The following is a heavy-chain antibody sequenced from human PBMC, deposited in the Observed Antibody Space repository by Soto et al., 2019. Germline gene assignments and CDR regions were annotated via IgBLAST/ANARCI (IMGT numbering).Heavy chain of an antibody. D-gene: IGHD2-21*01. Sequence: PSETLSLTCTVSGGSISSYYWSWIRQPPGKGLEWIGYIYYSGSTNYNPSLKSRVTISVDTSKNQFSLKLSSVTAADTAVYYCARAGDVAVIATETFDPWGQGTMVTVSS. CDR1: GGSISSYY. V-gene: IGHV4-59*01. J-gene: IGHJ5*02. CDR2: IYYSGST. CDR3: ARAGDVAVIATETFDP.